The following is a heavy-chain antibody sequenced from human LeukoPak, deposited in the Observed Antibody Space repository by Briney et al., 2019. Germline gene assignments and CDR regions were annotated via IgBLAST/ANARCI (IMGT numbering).Heavy chain of an antibody. Sequence: GGSLRLSCAASGFTFGSYAMSWVRQAPGKGLEWVSAISGSGGSTYYADSVKGRFTISRDNSKNTLYLQMNSLRAEDTAVYYCAKGRGGQTSGSYGFYYFDYWGQGTLVTVSS. D-gene: IGHD1-26*01. CDR1: GFTFGSYA. J-gene: IGHJ4*02. CDR2: ISGSGGST. V-gene: IGHV3-23*01. CDR3: AKGRGGQTSGSYGFYYFDY.